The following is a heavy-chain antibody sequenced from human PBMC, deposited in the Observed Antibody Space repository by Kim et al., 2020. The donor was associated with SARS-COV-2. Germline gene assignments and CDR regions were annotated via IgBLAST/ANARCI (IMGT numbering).Heavy chain of an antibody. V-gene: IGHV3-23*01. D-gene: IGHD3-10*01. Sequence: GGSLRLSCAASGFSFSGYGMSWVRQAPGKGLQWVSTISNNAGDTYYADSVKGRLTISRDNSKNTLYLQMNSLRADDTAVYYCAKAVYSHGLFDFWGQGPLVTVSS. CDR3: AKAVYSHGLFDF. CDR1: GFSFSGYG. CDR2: ISNNAGDT. J-gene: IGHJ4*02.